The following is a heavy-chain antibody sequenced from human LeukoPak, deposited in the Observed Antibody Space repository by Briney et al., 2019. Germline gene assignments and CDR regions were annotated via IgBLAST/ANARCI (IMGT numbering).Heavy chain of an antibody. CDR2: IYYSGST. D-gene: IGHD6-13*01. CDR3: AKIAAAGGFPVGYFDY. Sequence: SETLSLTCTVSGGSLSSYYWSWIRQPPGKGLGWIGYIYYSGSTNYNPSLKSRVTISVDTSKNQFSLKLSSVTAADTAVYYCAKIAAAGGFPVGYFDYWGQGTLVTVSS. J-gene: IGHJ4*02. CDR1: GGSLSSYY. V-gene: IGHV4-59*08.